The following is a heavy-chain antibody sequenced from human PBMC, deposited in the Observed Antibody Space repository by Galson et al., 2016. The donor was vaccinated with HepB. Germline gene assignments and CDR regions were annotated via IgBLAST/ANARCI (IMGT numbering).Heavy chain of an antibody. Sequence: SLRLSCAASGFTFYNYAMDWVRQAPGGGLEWVAAIGGNGSPTYYADSVRGRFSISRDNSKNTLYLQMNSLRAEDTAFYYCARGGGHGFFDYWGQGTQVTVSS. V-gene: IGHV3-23*01. J-gene: IGHJ4*02. CDR2: IGGNGSPT. D-gene: IGHD3-10*01. CDR3: ARGGGHGFFDY. CDR1: GFTFYNYA.